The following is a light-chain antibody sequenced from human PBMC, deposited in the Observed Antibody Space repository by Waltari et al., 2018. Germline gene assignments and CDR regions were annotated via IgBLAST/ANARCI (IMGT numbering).Light chain of an antibody. V-gene: IGKV1-33*01. CDR3: QQYKSLPRT. CDR1: QDINNY. CDR2: DAS. Sequence: IQMTQSPSSLSASVGARVSITCQASQDINNYLSWYQQKPGKAPKLLIYDASNLETGVPSRFSGSGSGTDFTFTINSLHPEDIATYYCQQYKSLPRTFGQGTKVQVK. J-gene: IGKJ1*01.